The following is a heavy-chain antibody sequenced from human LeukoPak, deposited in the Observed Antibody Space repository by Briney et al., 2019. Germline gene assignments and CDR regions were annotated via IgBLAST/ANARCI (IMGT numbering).Heavy chain of an antibody. Sequence: GGSLRLSCAASGFTFSNYAMRWVRQAPGKGLEWVSGISGSGDSTYYADSVKGRFTISRDNAKKSVYLQMNSLRAEDTAVYYCARGSTYSSGWYTGFDYWGQGTLVTVSS. CDR2: ISGSGDST. V-gene: IGHV3-23*01. CDR1: GFTFSNYA. J-gene: IGHJ4*02. CDR3: ARGSTYSSGWYTGFDY. D-gene: IGHD6-19*01.